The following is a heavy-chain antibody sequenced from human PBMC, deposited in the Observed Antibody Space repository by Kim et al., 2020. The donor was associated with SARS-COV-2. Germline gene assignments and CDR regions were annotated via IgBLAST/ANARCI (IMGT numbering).Heavy chain of an antibody. J-gene: IGHJ4*02. Sequence: GGSLRLSCAASGFTFSSYGMHWVRQAPGKGLEWVAFISYDGNNKYYTDSVKSRFTISRDNSKNTLYLQMSSLRTEDTALYYCAKQRGDYWGQGTLVTVSS. CDR3: AKQRGDY. D-gene: IGHD3-16*01. CDR2: ISYDGNNK. V-gene: IGHV3-30*18. CDR1: GFTFSSYG.